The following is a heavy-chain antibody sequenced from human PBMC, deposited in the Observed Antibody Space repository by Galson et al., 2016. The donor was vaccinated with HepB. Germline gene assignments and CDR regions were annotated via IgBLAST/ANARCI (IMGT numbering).Heavy chain of an antibody. CDR3: SRAKPLYTTRQWDF. CDR1: GFTFGDYA. Sequence: SLRLSCATSGFTFGDYAMSWFRQPPGKGLEWVGFIRSSPYGGTTEYAASVKGRFTISRDDSKSVAYLHVSSLKTEDTAVYYCSRAKPLYTTRQWDFWGQGTLVTVSA. J-gene: IGHJ4*02. CDR2: IRSSPYGGTT. V-gene: IGHV3-49*03. D-gene: IGHD2-8*01.